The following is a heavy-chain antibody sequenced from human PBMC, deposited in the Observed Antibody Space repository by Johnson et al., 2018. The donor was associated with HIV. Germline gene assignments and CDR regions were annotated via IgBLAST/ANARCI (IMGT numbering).Heavy chain of an antibody. V-gene: IGHV3-23*04. CDR3: AKERGYSYGRGAVDI. J-gene: IGHJ3*02. D-gene: IGHD5-18*01. Sequence: VQLVESGRVVVQPGGSLRLSCAASGFTFHDYVMHWVRQAPGKGLEWLSLISGSGGSTYYADSVKGRFTISRDNSKNTLYLQMNSLRAEDTAVYYCAKERGYSYGRGAVDIWGQGTMVTVSS. CDR2: ISGSGGST. CDR1: GFTFHDYV.